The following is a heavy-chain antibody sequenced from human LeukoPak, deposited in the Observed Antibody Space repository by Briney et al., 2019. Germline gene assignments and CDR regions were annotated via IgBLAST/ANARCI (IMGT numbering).Heavy chain of an antibody. Sequence: GGSLRLSCAASGFTFSSYEMNWVRQAPGKGLEWVSYISSSGSTIYYADSVKGRFTISRDNSKNTLYLQMNSLRAEDAAVYYCARNMEYCTNGVCYRRDYFDYWGQGTLVTVSS. J-gene: IGHJ4*02. CDR2: ISSSGSTI. CDR3: ARNMEYCTNGVCYRRDYFDY. CDR1: GFTFSSYE. V-gene: IGHV3-48*03. D-gene: IGHD2-8*01.